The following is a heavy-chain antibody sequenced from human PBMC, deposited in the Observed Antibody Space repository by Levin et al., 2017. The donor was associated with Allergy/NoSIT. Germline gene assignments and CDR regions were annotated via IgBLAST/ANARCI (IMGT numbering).Heavy chain of an antibody. V-gene: IGHV4-59*01. CDR2: IYYSGST. CDR3: AREVPPVAGQWGTGQIDY. D-gene: IGHD3-16*01. J-gene: IGHJ4*02. Sequence: SQTLSLTCTVSGGSISSYYWSWIRQPPGKGLEWIGYIYYSGSTNYNPSLKSRVTISVDTSKNQFSLKLSSVTAADTAVYYCAREVPPVAGQWGTGQIDYWGQGTLVTVSS. CDR1: GGSISSYY.